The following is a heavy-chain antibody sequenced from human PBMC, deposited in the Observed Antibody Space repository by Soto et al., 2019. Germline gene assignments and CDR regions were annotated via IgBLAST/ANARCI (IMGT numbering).Heavy chain of an antibody. Sequence: GGSLRLSCAASGFTFNNYAMNWVRQAPGMGLEWVATISNTGGGTYYADSVKGRFTISRDNSKNTLYLQTSSLRVEDTAVYYCADEGVADNFDHWGQGTQVTVSS. CDR3: ADEGVADNFDH. J-gene: IGHJ4*02. V-gene: IGHV3-23*01. CDR2: ISNTGGGT. CDR1: GFTFNNYA.